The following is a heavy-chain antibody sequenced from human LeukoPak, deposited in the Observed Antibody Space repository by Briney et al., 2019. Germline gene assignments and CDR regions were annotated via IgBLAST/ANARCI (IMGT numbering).Heavy chain of an antibody. D-gene: IGHD5-12*01. V-gene: IGHV3-30*02. J-gene: IGHJ5*02. Sequence: GGSLRLSCAASGFTFSSYGMHWVRQAPGKGLEWVAFIRYDGSNKYYADSVKGRFTISRDNSKNTLYLQMNSLRAEDTAVYYCAKDLVPHSGYDYNWFDPWGQGTLVTVSS. CDR3: AKDLVPHSGYDYNWFDP. CDR2: IRYDGSNK. CDR1: GFTFSSYG.